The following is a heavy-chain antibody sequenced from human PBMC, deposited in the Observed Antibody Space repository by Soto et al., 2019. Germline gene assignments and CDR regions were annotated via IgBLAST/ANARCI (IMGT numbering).Heavy chain of an antibody. CDR3: ARGGYDFWSGY. CDR1: GYTFTSYY. J-gene: IGHJ4*02. Sequence: QVQLVQSGAEVKKRGASVKVSCKASGYTFTSYYIHWVRQAPGQGLEWMGIINPSGGTTSYAQKFQGRVTMTRDTSTSAVYMEVSSLRSEDTAVYYCARGGYDFWSGYWGQGTLVAVSS. CDR2: INPSGGTT. D-gene: IGHD3-3*01. V-gene: IGHV1-46*01.